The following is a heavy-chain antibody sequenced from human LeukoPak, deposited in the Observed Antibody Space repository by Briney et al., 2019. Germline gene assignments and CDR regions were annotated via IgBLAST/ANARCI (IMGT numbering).Heavy chain of an antibody. Sequence: GRSLSLSCAASGFTSSSYAMGWVRQAPGKGLEWVSAISGSGGSTYYADSVKGRFTISRDNSKNTLYLQMNSLRAEDTAVYYCAKKIGYSYGLSGVYFDYWGQGTLVSVSS. CDR1: GFTSSSYA. D-gene: IGHD5-18*01. CDR3: AKKIGYSYGLSGVYFDY. V-gene: IGHV3-23*01. J-gene: IGHJ4*02. CDR2: ISGSGGST.